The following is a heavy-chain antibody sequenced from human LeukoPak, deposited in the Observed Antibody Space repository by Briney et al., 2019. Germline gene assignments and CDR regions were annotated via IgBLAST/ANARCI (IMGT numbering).Heavy chain of an antibody. CDR3: ASRTIFGVALFDY. CDR1: GYTFTGYY. CDR2: INPNTGGT. V-gene: IGHV1-2*02. J-gene: IGHJ4*02. Sequence: ASVKVSCKASGYTFTGYYLHWVRQAPGQGLEWMGWINPNTGGTNYAQKFQDRVTMTRDTSISTAYMELSRLRSDDTAVYYCASRTIFGVALFDYWGQGTLVTVSS. D-gene: IGHD3-3*01.